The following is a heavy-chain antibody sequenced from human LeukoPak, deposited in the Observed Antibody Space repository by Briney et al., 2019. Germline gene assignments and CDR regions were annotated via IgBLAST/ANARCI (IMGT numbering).Heavy chain of an antibody. D-gene: IGHD2-2*01. CDR2: INPNSGGT. V-gene: IGHV1-2*06. J-gene: IGHJ4*02. CDR1: GYTFTGYY. CDR3: ARDLGGSTSWRY. Sequence: ASVKVSCKASGYTFTGYYMHWVRQAPGQGLEWMGRINPNSGGTNYAQKFQGRVTMTRDTSISTAYMELSRLRSDDTAVYYCARDLGGSTSWRYWGQGTLVTVSS.